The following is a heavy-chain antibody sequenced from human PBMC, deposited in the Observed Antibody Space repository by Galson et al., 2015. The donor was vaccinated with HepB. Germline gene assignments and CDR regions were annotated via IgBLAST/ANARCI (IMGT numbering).Heavy chain of an antibody. CDR1: GFTFSSYA. V-gene: IGHV3-64D*06. CDR2: ISSNGGST. J-gene: IGHJ6*02. D-gene: IGHD2-2*02. Sequence: ALRLSCAASGFTFSSYAMHWVRQAPGKGLEYVSAISSNGGSTYYADSVKGRFTISRDNSKNTLYLQMSSLRAEDTAVYYCVKGDIVVVPAAIYDYYYGMDVWGQGTTVTVSS. CDR3: VKGDIVVVPAAIYDYYYGMDV.